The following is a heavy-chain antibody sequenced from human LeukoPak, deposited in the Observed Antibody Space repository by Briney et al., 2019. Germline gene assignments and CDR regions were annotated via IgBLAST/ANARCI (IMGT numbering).Heavy chain of an antibody. CDR1: GYTFTGYY. J-gene: IGHJ4*02. Sequence: GASVKVSCKASGYTFTGYYMHWVRQAPGQGLEWMGWINPNSGGAHYAQKFQDWLRMTRDTSINTAYMELSSLRSDDTAVYYCAGAARQRTFDYWGQGTLVTVSS. CDR3: AGAARQRTFDY. V-gene: IGHV1-2*04. D-gene: IGHD6-6*01. CDR2: INPNSGGA.